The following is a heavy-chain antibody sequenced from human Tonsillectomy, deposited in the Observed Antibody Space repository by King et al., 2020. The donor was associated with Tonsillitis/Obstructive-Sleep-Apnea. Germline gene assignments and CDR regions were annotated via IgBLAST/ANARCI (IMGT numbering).Heavy chain of an antibody. CDR1: GFTFSSYW. CDR3: VRCPLGYCSGGTCCCPYYFDN. CDR2: INSDGSST. V-gene: IGHV3-74*01. D-gene: IGHD2-15*01. J-gene: IGHJ4*02. Sequence: VQLVESGGGLVQPGGSLRLSCAASGFTFSSYWMHWVRQAPGKGLVWVSRINSDGSSTTYADSVKGRFTISRDNAKNTLYLQMNSLRAEDTAVYYCVRCPLGYCSGGTCCCPYYFDNWGQGTLVTVSS.